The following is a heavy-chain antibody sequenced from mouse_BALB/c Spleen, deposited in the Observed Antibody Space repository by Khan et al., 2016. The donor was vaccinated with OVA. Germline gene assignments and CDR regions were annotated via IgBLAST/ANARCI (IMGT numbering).Heavy chain of an antibody. D-gene: IGHD2-12*01. J-gene: IGHJ3*01. CDR1: GFSLTTYG. CDR3: ARNSDRYDFTS. V-gene: IGHV2-2*01. Sequence: QVQLKESGPGLVQPSQSLSITCTVSGFSLTTYGIHWVRQSPGKSLEWLGVIWSGGNTDYNAPFISRLSITKDNSKSQVFFTMNSLQADDSAIYYCARNSDRYDFTSWGQGTLVTVS. CDR2: IWSGGNT.